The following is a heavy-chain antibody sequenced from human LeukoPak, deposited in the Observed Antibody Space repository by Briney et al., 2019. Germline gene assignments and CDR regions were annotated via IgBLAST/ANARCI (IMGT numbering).Heavy chain of an antibody. Sequence: ASVKVSCKASGYTFTSYYIHWVRQAPGQGLEWVGIINPRGGSASYAQKFQGRVTVTRDTSTSTVHMELSGLRSEDTAVYYCARDQEGFDYWGQGTLVTVSS. CDR2: INPRGGSA. CDR1: GYTFTSYY. V-gene: IGHV1-46*01. CDR3: ARDQEGFDY. J-gene: IGHJ4*02.